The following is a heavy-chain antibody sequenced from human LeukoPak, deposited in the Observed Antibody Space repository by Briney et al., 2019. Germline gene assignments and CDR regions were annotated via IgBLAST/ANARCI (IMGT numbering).Heavy chain of an antibody. CDR2: ISGSGGST. CDR1: GFTFSSYA. V-gene: IGHV3-23*01. J-gene: IGHJ4*02. CDR3: AKGRKSIPTGIFDY. Sequence: GGSLRLSCAASGFTFSSYAMSWDRQAPGKGLEWVSAISGSGGSTYYADSVKGRFTISRDNSKNTLYLQMNSLRAEDTAVYYCAKGRKSIPTGIFDYWGQGTLVTVSS. D-gene: IGHD3-10*01.